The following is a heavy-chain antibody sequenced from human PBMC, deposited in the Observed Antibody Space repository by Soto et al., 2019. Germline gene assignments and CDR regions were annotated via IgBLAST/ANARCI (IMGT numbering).Heavy chain of an antibody. J-gene: IGHJ4*02. Sequence: EVQLVESGGGLVQPGGSLRLSCEASGFTFSIYYMHWVRQVPGKGLVWVSRVDSDGSSTSYADSVKGRFTISRDNAKNTLYLQMNSLRAEDTAVYYCVRDDYGAFDYWGQGTLVTVSS. V-gene: IGHV3-74*01. CDR1: GFTFSIYY. CDR3: VRDDYGAFDY. D-gene: IGHD4-17*01. CDR2: VDSDGSST.